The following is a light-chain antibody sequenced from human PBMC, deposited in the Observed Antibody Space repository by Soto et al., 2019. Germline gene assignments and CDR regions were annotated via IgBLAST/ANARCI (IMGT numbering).Light chain of an antibody. CDR1: QSVNTW. Sequence: DIQMTQSPSTLSASVGDRVTITCRASQSVNTWVAWYQQRPGKAPKLLIYEASNLQYGVPSRFSGSGSGTEFTLAISGLQPDDIATYYCQQYNTYSTFGQGTKLEIK. J-gene: IGKJ2*01. CDR3: QQYNTYST. V-gene: IGKV1-5*03. CDR2: EAS.